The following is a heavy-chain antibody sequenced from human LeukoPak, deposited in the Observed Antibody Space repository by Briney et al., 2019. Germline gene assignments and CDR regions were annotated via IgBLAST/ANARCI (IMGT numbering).Heavy chain of an antibody. CDR2: MNPNSGNT. V-gene: IGHV1-8*01. D-gene: IGHD6-19*01. Sequence: ASVKVSCKASGYTFTSYDINWVRQATGQGLEWMGWMNPNSGNTGYAQKFQGRVTTTRNTSISTAYMELSSLRSEDTAVYYCARGFDQYSSGWCSYWGQGTLVTVSS. CDR3: ARGFDQYSSGWCSY. CDR1: GYTFTSYD. J-gene: IGHJ4*02.